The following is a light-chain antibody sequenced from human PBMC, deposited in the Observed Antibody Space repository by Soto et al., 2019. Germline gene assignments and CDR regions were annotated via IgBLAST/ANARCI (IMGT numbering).Light chain of an antibody. CDR1: QTVRNNY. CDR2: DAS. V-gene: IGKV3-20*01. Sequence: EFVLTQSPGTLSLSPGERATLSCRASQTVRNNYLAWYQQKPGQAPRLLIYDASSRATGIPDRFSGGGSGTDFTLTINRLEPQDSAMYYCQQYLISVTFGQGTRLEIK. J-gene: IGKJ5*01. CDR3: QQYLISVT.